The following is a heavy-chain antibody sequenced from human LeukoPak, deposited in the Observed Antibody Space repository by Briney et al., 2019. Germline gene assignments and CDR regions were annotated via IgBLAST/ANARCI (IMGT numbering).Heavy chain of an antibody. Sequence: GGSLRLSCAASGFTFSGYGMHWVRQAPGKGLEWVAVIWYDGSNKYYADSVKGRFTISRDNSKNNLYLQMNSLRAEDTAVYYCARGIGGTFSHFDYWGQGILVTVSS. CDR2: IWYDGSNK. CDR3: ARGIGGTFSHFDY. V-gene: IGHV3-33*01. D-gene: IGHD1-26*01. CDR1: GFTFSGYG. J-gene: IGHJ4*02.